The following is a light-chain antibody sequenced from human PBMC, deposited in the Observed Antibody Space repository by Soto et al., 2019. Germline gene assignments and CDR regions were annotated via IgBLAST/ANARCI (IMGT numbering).Light chain of an antibody. J-gene: IGKJ2*01. CDR2: AAS. CDR3: QQSYITPYT. Sequence: DIQVTQSPSSLSASVGDRVAITCRASQSISKYVNWFQQNPGKAPKLLIYAASSLQSGVPSRFSGSGSGTDFTLTISSLQPEDFATYYCQQSYITPYTFGQGTKVDIK. CDR1: QSISKY. V-gene: IGKV1-39*01.